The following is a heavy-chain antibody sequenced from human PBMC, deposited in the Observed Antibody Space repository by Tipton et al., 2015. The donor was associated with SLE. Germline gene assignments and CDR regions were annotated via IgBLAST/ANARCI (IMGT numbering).Heavy chain of an antibody. V-gene: IGHV3-23*01. Sequence: GSLRLSCAASGFTFSSYAMSWVRQAPGKGLEWVSAISGSGGRTYYADSVKGRFTISRDNSHNTLYLQMNSLRAEDTAVYYCARDGEVGDHIDYWGQGTLVTVSS. D-gene: IGHD2-21*01. CDR1: GFTFSSYA. CDR3: ARDGEVGDHIDY. J-gene: IGHJ4*02. CDR2: ISGSGGRT.